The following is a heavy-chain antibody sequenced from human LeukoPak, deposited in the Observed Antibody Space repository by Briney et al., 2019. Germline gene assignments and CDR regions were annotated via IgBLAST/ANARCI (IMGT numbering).Heavy chain of an antibody. J-gene: IGHJ4*02. CDR3: ATGVRAIPIYY. CDR1: GGSFSSST. V-gene: IGHV1-69*16. CDR2: ILPILGSA. Sequence: SVKVSCKASGGSFSSSTLSWVRQAPGQGPEWMGGILPILGSATYAQKFQGRVTITTDESTNTAYMKLRSLRSDDTAVFYCATGVRAIPIYYWGQGTLVTVSS. D-gene: IGHD2-21*01.